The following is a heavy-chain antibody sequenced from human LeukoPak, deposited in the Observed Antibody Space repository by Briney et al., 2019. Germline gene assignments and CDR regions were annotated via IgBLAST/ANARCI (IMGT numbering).Heavy chain of an antibody. CDR3: ARVIPDIVVVVAAIGWFDP. CDR1: GDSISSDHYY. D-gene: IGHD2-15*01. CDR2: IYYGGST. J-gene: IGHJ5*02. Sequence: SETLSLTCTVSGDSISSDHYYWSWIRQPPGKGLEWIGSIYYGGSTYYNPSLKSRITISLDTSKNQFSLKLRSVTAADTAVYYCARVIPDIVVVVAAIGWFDPWGQGTLVTVSS. V-gene: IGHV4-30-4*01.